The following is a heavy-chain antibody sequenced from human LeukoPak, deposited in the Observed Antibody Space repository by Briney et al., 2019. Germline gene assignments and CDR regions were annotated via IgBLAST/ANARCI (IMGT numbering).Heavy chain of an antibody. CDR3: AKDLGLVSPNYFDY. CDR1: RSSFRNFA. CDR2: ISDNGALT. J-gene: IGHJ4*02. D-gene: IGHD6-19*01. V-gene: IGHV3-23*01. Sequence: GGSLRLSCAASRSSFRNFAMSWVRQAPGKGLEWVSTISDNGALTYYADSVKGRFTISRDNSKNTLYLQMNSLRAEDTAVYYCAKDLGLVSPNYFDYWGQGTLVTVSS.